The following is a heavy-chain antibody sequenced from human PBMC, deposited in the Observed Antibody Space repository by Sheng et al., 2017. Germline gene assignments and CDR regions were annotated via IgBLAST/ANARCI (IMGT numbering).Heavy chain of an antibody. CDR2: ISGSGAST. D-gene: IGHD3-16*01. CDR1: GFTFSSYR. V-gene: IGHV3-23*04. J-gene: IGHJ4*02. Sequence: EVQLVESGGGLVKPGGSLRLSCAASGFTFSSYRMNWVRQAPGKGLEWVSAISGSGASTHYADSVRGRFTISRDNSKTTLYLQMNSLRAEDTAVYYCAKGNWGFINYIDYWGQGTLVTVSS. CDR3: AKGNWGFINYIDY.